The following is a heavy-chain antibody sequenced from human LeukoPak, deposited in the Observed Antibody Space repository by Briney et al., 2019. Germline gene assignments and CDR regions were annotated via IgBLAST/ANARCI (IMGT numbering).Heavy chain of an antibody. Sequence: AGGSLRLSCTASGFIFSDFSMTWVRQAPGKGLEWVANIKHDASEKYYAESMRGRVTISRDNAKNSLYLQIDSLTTKDTAIYFCARHNYYQFDYWGQGTLVTASS. V-gene: IGHV3-7*01. CDR3: ARHNYYQFDY. J-gene: IGHJ4*02. D-gene: IGHD1-1*01. CDR1: GFIFSDFS. CDR2: IKHDASEK.